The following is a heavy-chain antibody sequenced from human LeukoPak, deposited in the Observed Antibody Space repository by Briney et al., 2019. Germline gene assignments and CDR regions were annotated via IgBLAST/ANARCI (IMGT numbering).Heavy chain of an antibody. D-gene: IGHD3-9*01. CDR1: GFTFSNYA. CDR3: AKWGDFDTLTGYYVSDF. V-gene: IGHV3-23*01. J-gene: IGHJ4*02. CDR2: VTGRGSST. Sequence: GASLRLSCVASGFTFSNYAMSWVRQAPGKRLEWVSAVTGRGSSTYYADSVKGRFTISRDNSRNTLFLQMNSLRAEDTAIYYCAKWGDFDTLTGYYVSDFWGQGTLVTVSS.